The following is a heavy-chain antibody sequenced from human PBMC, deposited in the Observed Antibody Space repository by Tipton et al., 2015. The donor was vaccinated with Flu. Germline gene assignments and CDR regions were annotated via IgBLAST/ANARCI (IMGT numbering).Heavy chain of an antibody. CDR3: ARDLDGDYYFDY. V-gene: IGHV3-30*01. D-gene: IGHD4-17*01. CDR2: ISDDGSNK. CDR1: GFTFSSYA. Sequence: SLRLSCAASGFTFSSYAMHWVRQAPGKGLEWVAVISDDGSNKYYADSVKGRFTISRDNSKNTLYLQMNSLRAEDTAVYYCARDLDGDYYFDYWGQGTLVTVSS. J-gene: IGHJ4*02.